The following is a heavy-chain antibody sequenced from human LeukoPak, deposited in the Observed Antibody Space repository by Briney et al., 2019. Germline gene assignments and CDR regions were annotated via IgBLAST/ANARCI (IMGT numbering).Heavy chain of an antibody. CDR1: EGTFSSYA. CDR2: IIPIFGTA. J-gene: IGHJ6*03. CDR3: ARGSSSGPPDYYYMDV. D-gene: IGHD6-19*01. Sequence: GASVKVSCKASEGTFSSYAISWVRQAPGQGLEWMGGIIPIFGTANYAQKFQGRVTITTDESTSTAYMELSSLRSEDTAVYYCARGSSSGPPDYYYMDVWGKGTTVTVSS. V-gene: IGHV1-69*05.